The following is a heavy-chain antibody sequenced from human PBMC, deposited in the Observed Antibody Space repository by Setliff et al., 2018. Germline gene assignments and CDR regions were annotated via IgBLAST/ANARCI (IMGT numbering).Heavy chain of an antibody. Sequence: SFPASCYTLTELSRHWVRQAPGKGLEWMGGFDPEDGETIYAQKFQGRVTMTEDTSTDTAYMELSSLRSDDTAVYYCATARGGQISWFDPWGQGTLVTVSS. D-gene: IGHD2-15*01. CDR1: CYTLTELS. CDR2: FDPEDGET. V-gene: IGHV1-24*01. J-gene: IGHJ5*02. CDR3: ATARGGQISWFDP.